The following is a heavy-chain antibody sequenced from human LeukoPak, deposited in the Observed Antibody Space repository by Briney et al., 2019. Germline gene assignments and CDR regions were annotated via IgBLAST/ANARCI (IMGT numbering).Heavy chain of an antibody. CDR2: IKSKTDGGTT. CDR3: TTDVPTYYYDSSGYDLDY. Sequence: PGRSLRLSCAASGFTFSSYAMPWVRQAPGKGLEWVGRIKSKTDGGTTDYAAPVKGRFTISRDDSKNTLYLQMNSLKTEDTAVYYCTTDVPTYYYDSSGYDLDYWGQGTLVTVSS. J-gene: IGHJ4*02. D-gene: IGHD3-22*01. V-gene: IGHV3-15*01. CDR1: GFTFSSYA.